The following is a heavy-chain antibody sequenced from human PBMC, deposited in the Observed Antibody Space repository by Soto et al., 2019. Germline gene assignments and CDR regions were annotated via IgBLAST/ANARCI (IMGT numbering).Heavy chain of an antibody. D-gene: IGHD4-17*01. CDR1: ADTFNSYS. J-gene: IGHJ5*02. V-gene: IGHV1-69*01. CDR2: ITPVFGTA. CDR3: ARSLEGTTVTNWFDP. Sequence: QVQLVQSGAEVKKPGSSVKVSCKASADTFNSYSLSWLRQAPGQRLEWMGGITPVFGTADYAQSFEDRLTINEADSTSTVYMELSSLRSDDTAVYYCARSLEGTTVTNWFDPWGQGALVTVSS.